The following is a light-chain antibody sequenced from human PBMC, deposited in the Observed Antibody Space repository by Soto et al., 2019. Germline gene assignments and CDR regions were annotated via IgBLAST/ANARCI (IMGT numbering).Light chain of an antibody. CDR3: HQYYNTPRT. Sequence: DIVMTQSPDSLTVSLGERATINCKSSQSVLYSSNNKNYLAWYQQKPGQPPKLLIYWASTRESGVPARFSGSGSGTDFTLTISSLQAEDVAVYYCHQYYNTPRTFGPGTKVDIK. V-gene: IGKV4-1*01. CDR1: QSVLYSSNNKNY. J-gene: IGKJ3*01. CDR2: WAS.